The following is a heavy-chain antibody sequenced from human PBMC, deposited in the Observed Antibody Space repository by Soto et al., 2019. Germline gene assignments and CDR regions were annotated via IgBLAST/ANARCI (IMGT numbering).Heavy chain of an antibody. CDR3: ARDGGTGIAGPIGI. CDR1: GFTFSSYS. V-gene: IGHV3-48*01. J-gene: IGHJ3*02. D-gene: IGHD6-13*01. CDR2: ISSSSSTI. Sequence: GGSLRLSCAASGFTFSSYSMNWVRQAPGKGLEWVSYISSSSSTIYYADSVKGRFTISRDNAKNSLYLQMNSLRAEDTAVYYCARDGGTGIAGPIGIWGQGTMVTVSS.